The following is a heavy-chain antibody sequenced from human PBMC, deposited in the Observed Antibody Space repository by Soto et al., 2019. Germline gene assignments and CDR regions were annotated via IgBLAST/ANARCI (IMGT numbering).Heavy chain of an antibody. CDR2: IYSGGST. CDR3: ARAPGSSGYSDYFDY. V-gene: IGHV3-53*01. J-gene: IGHJ4*02. Sequence: EVQLVESGGSLIQPGGSLRLSCAASGFTVSSSYMSWVRQAPGQGLEWVLVIYSGGSTSYADSVKGRFTISKNTLYLQMNSLRAEDTAVYYCARAPGSSGYSDYFDYWGQGTLVTVSS. D-gene: IGHD3-22*01. CDR1: GFTVSSSY.